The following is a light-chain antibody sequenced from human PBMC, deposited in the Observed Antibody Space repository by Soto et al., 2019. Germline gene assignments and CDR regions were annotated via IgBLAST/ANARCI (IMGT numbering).Light chain of an antibody. CDR2: SSN. Sequence: QSALTQPPSASGTPGQRVTISCSGSSSNIGSNSVSWYQQLPGTAPRLLIYSSNQRPSGVPDRFSASKSDTSASLAISGLQSEDEADYYCAAWDDSLNGHVFGTGTKVTVL. J-gene: IGLJ1*01. V-gene: IGLV1-44*01. CDR1: SSNIGSNS. CDR3: AAWDDSLNGHV.